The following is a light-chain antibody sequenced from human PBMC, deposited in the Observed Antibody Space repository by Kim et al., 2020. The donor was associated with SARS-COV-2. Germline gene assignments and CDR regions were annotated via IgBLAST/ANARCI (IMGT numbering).Light chain of an antibody. CDR1: QDISNY. V-gene: IGKV1-33*01. J-gene: IGKJ1*01. CDR3: QQYGNHPIT. CDR2: DAS. Sequence: DIQMTQSPSSLSASVGDRVTITCQASQDISNYLNWYQQKPGKAPKLLIYDASNLETGVPSRFSGSGSGTDFTFTISSLQPEDIATYYCQQYGNHPITFGQGTKVDIK.